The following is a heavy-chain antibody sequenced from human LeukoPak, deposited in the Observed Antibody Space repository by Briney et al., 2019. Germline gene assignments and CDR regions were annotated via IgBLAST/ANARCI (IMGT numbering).Heavy chain of an antibody. CDR1: GGSISNYY. CDR3: AREDSGYDYSTFYH. D-gene: IGHD5-12*01. J-gene: IGHJ4*02. CDR2: IYHTGSN. V-gene: IGHV4-59*13. Sequence: SETLSLTCTVSGGSISNYYWSWIRQPPGKGLEWLGYIYHTGSNSYNPSLKSRVIMSIETSQNQFSLKVFSVTAADTAVYYCAREDSGYDYSTFYHWGQGILVTVSS.